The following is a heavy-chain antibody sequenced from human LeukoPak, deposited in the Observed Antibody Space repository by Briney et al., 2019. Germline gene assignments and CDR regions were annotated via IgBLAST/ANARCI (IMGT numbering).Heavy chain of an antibody. V-gene: IGHV4-59*01. D-gene: IGHD2-15*01. CDR1: GGSISSYY. CDR3: ATCSGGSCYSYYYYYMDV. CDR2: IYYSGST. J-gene: IGHJ6*03. Sequence: PSEALSLTCTVSGGSISSYYWSWIRQPPGKGLEWIGYIYYSGSTNYNPSLKSRVTISVDTSKNQFSLKLSFVTAADTAVYYCATCSGGSCYSYYYYYMDVWGKGTTVTVSS.